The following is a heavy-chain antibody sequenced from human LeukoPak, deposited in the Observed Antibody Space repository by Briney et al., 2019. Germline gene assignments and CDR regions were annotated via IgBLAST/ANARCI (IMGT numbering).Heavy chain of an antibody. J-gene: IGHJ4*02. Sequence: PSETLSLTCAVYGGSFSGYYRSWIRQPPGKGLEWIGEINHSGSTNYNPSLKSRVTISVDTSKNQFSLKLSSVTAADTAVYYCARGFRTFDYWGQGTLVTVSS. V-gene: IGHV4-34*01. CDR3: ARGFRTFDY. CDR2: INHSGST. CDR1: GGSFSGYY.